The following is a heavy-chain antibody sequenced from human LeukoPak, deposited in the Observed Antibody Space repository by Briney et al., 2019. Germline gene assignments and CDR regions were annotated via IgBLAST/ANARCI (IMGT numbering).Heavy chain of an antibody. CDR3: TGVDRAIPDAFDI. Sequence: GGSLRLSCAASGFTFSSYAMSWVRQAPGKGLEWVSTISGSGGSTNHADSVKGRFTISRDNSKNTLYLKMNSLRADDTAVYYCTGVDRAIPDAFDIWGQGTMVTVSS. CDR1: GFTFSSYA. J-gene: IGHJ3*02. V-gene: IGHV3-23*01. D-gene: IGHD5-18*01. CDR2: ISGSGGST.